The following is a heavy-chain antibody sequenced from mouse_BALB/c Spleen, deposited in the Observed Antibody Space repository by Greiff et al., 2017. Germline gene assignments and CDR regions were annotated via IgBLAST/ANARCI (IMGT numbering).Heavy chain of an antibody. V-gene: IGHV1-80*01. D-gene: IGHD1-1*01. Sequence: VQLQESGAELVRPGSSVKISCKASGYAFSSYWMNWVKQRPGQGLEWIGQIYPGDGDTNYNGKFKGKATLTADKSSSTAYMQLSSLTSEDSAVYFCARSDGSSYDDYFDYWGQGTTLTVSS. CDR2: IYPGDGDT. J-gene: IGHJ2*01. CDR1: GYAFSSYW. CDR3: ARSDGSSYDDYFDY.